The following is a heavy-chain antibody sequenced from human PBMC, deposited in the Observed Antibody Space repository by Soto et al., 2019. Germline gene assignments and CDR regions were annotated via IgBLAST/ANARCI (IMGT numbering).Heavy chain of an antibody. D-gene: IGHD3-16*01. Sequence: AXVKVSCKASGYTFTSYAMHWVRQAPGQRLEWMGWINAGNGNTKYSQKFQGRVTITRDTSASTAYMELSSLRSEDTAVYYCARGELISYDDYLGQGTLVTVSS. J-gene: IGHJ4*02. V-gene: IGHV1-3*01. CDR3: ARGELISYDDY. CDR2: INAGNGNT. CDR1: GYTFTSYA.